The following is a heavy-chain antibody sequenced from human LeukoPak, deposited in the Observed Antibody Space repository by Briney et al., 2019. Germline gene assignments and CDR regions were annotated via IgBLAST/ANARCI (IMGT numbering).Heavy chain of an antibody. Sequence: GGSLRLSRAASGFTFSNAWMSWVRQAPGKGLEWVGRIKSKTDGGTTDYAAPVKGRFTISRDDSKNTLYLQMNSLKTEDTAVYYCTTDLWVIAVAEYWGQGTLVTVSS. V-gene: IGHV3-15*01. J-gene: IGHJ4*02. CDR1: GFTFSNAW. CDR2: IKSKTDGGTT. CDR3: TTDLWVIAVAEY. D-gene: IGHD6-19*01.